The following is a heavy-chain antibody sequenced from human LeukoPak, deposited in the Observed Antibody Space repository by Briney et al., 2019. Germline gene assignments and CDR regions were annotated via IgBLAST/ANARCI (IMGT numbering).Heavy chain of an antibody. Sequence: GGLLRLSCAASGFTFSGSAMHWVRQASGKGLEWVGRIRSKANSYATAYAASVKGRFTISRDDSKNTAYLQMNSLKTEDTAVYYCTRLGVAAPVWGKGTTVTVSS. CDR2: IRSKANSYAT. CDR1: GFTFSGSA. D-gene: IGHD6-6*01. J-gene: IGHJ6*04. V-gene: IGHV3-73*01. CDR3: TRLGVAAPV.